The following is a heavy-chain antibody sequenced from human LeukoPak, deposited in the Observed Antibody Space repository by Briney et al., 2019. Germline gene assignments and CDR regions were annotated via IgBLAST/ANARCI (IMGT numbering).Heavy chain of an antibody. J-gene: IGHJ4*02. CDR2: ISYSGST. D-gene: IGHD2-15*01. V-gene: IGHV4-39*01. CDR3: ASALGYCSGGSCEYFFDD. Sequence: SETLSLTCTVSGGSISSSSYYWGWIRQPPGKGLEWIVSISYSGSTYYNSSLKSRVTMSADTSKNQFSLELSSVTAADTAVYFCASALGYCSGGSCEYFFDDWGQGTLVTVSS. CDR1: GGSISSSSYY.